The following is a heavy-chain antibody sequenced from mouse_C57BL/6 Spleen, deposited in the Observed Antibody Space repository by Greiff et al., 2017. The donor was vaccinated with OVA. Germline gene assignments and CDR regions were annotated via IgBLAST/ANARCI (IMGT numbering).Heavy chain of an antibody. CDR1: GYTFTSYW. J-gene: IGHJ4*01. D-gene: IGHD1-1*01. CDR3: ARLGYYGSSYTMDY. Sequence: VQLQQPGAELVMPGASVKLSCKASGYTFTSYWMHWVKQRPGQGLEWIGEIDPSDSYTNYNQKFKGKSTLTVDKSSSTAYMQLSSLTSEDSAVYYCARLGYYGSSYTMDYWGQGTSVTVSS. V-gene: IGHV1-69*01. CDR2: IDPSDSYT.